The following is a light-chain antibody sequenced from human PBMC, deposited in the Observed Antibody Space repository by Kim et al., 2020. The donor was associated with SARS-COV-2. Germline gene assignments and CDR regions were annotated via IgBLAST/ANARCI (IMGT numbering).Light chain of an antibody. J-gene: IGKJ1*01. CDR2: AAS. CDR1: QGISSY. V-gene: IGKV1-39*01. CDR3: QQCYSRRT. Sequence: IQMTQSPSSLSASVGDRVTITCRASQGISSYLTWYQQKPGKAPKLLIYAASSLQSGVPSRFSGSGSGTDFTLTISSLQPEDFATYYCQQCYSRRTFGQGTKVVI.